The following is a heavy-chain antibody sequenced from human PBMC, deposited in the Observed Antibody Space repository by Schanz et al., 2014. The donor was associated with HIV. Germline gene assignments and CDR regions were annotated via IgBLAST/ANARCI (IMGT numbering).Heavy chain of an antibody. J-gene: IGHJ6*02. CDR1: GFIFSRYG. CDR2: ISYDGSNK. Sequence: QVQLVESGGGVVQPGRSLRLSCAASGFIFSRYGMYWVRQAPGKGLEWVAVISYDGSNKYYADSVKGRLTISRDNSKNTLYLQMNSLRAEDTAVYYCAKVARWDYYGMDVWGQGTTVTVSS. V-gene: IGHV3-30*18. CDR3: AKVARWDYYGMDV.